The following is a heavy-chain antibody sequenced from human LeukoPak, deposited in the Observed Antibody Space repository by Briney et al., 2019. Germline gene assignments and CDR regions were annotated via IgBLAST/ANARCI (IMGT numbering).Heavy chain of an antibody. CDR1: GFTFKTYW. CDR3: ARYANHGFDY. Sequence: GGSLRLSCAGSGFTFKTYWLTWVRQAPGEGLEWVGNIKQDGSETYYGDSVKGRFTISRDNAKNSMYLQMNSLRAEDTAVYYCARYANHGFDYWGQGTLVTVSS. J-gene: IGHJ4*02. CDR2: IKQDGSET. V-gene: IGHV3-7*01.